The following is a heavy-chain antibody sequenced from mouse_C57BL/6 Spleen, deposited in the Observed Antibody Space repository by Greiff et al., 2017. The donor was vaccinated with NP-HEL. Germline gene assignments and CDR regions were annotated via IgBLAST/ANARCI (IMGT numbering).Heavy chain of an antibody. D-gene: IGHD1-1*01. V-gene: IGHV14-1*01. J-gene: IGHJ3*01. CDR1: GFNIKDYY. CDR2: IDPEDGDT. Sequence: EVKLQQSGAELVRPGASVKLSCTASGFNIKDYYMHWVKQRPEQGLEWIGRIDPEDGDTEYAPKFQGKATMTADTSSNTAYLQLSSLTSEDTAVYYCLYYGSSYAWFAYWGQGTLVTVSA. CDR3: LYYGSSYAWFAY.